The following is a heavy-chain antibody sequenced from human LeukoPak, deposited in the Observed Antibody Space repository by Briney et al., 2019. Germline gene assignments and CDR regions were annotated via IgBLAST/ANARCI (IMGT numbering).Heavy chain of an antibody. V-gene: IGHV1-24*01. CDR1: GYTLTELS. CDR2: FDPEDGET. Sequence: ASVKVSCKVSGYTLTELSMHWVRQVPGKGLEWMGGFDPEDGETIYAQKFQGRVTMTEDTSTDTAYMELSSLRSEDTAVYYCATAQDSSGYLPSHPAYWGQGTLVTVSS. CDR3: ATAQDSSGYLPSHPAY. J-gene: IGHJ4*02. D-gene: IGHD3-22*01.